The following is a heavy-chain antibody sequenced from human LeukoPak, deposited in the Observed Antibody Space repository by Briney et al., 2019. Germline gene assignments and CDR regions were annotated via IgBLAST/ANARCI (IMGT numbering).Heavy chain of an antibody. CDR1: GGSFSGYY. CDR3: ARDNGRSALDI. J-gene: IGHJ3*02. CDR2: IYSGGST. D-gene: IGHD2-8*01. V-gene: IGHV3-53*01. Sequence: LSLTCAVYGGSFSGYYWSWVRQAPGKGLEWVSVIYSGGSTYYADSVKGRFTISRDNSKNTLYLQMNSLRAEDTAVYYCARDNGRSALDIWGQGTMVTVSS.